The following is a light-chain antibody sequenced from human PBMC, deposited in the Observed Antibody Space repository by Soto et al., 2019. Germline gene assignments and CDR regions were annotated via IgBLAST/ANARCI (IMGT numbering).Light chain of an antibody. CDR3: QQYNDWPLT. Sequence: EVVLTQSPATLSVSPGEGVTLSCRASQGIGDTLAWYQHKPGQTPRLLIYGAFTRATGIPARFSGTGSGTEFTLTISSLQSEDFALYYCQQYNDWPLTFGQGTKV. J-gene: IGKJ1*01. CDR2: GAF. V-gene: IGKV3-15*01. CDR1: QGIGDT.